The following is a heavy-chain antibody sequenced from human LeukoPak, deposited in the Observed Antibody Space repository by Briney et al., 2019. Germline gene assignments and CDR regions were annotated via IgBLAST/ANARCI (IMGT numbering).Heavy chain of an antibody. D-gene: IGHD5-18*01. Sequence: PSETLSLTCAVSGGSISSGGYSWCWIRQPPGKGLEWIGYIYHSGSTYYNPSLKSRVTISVDRSKNQFSLKLSSGTAADTAVYYCARGSRGAMVNYWGQGTLVTVSS. CDR1: GGSISSGGYS. V-gene: IGHV4-30-2*01. CDR3: ARGSRGAMVNY. J-gene: IGHJ4*02. CDR2: IYHSGST.